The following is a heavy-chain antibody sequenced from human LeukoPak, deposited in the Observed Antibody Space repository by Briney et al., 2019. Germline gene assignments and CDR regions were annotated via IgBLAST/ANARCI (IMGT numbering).Heavy chain of an antibody. CDR3: ARGRNIEMTTMSGGSDY. V-gene: IGHV1-2*02. D-gene: IGHD5-24*01. Sequence: ASVKVSCKASGYTFTDYYMHWVRQAPGQGLEWMGWLNPNSGDTNYAQKFQGRVSMTRDTSISTAYMDLSDLRSDDTAVYYCARGRNIEMTTMSGGSDYWGQGTLVTVSS. CDR2: LNPNSGDT. J-gene: IGHJ4*02. CDR1: GYTFTDYY.